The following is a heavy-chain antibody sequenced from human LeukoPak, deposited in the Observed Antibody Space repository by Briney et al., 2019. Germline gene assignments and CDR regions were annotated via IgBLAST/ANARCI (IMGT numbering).Heavy chain of an antibody. D-gene: IGHD2-2*01. J-gene: IGHJ4*02. V-gene: IGHV4-34*01. Sequence: PSETLSLTRAVYGGSFSGNYWSWIRQSPGKGLEWIGEINHSGSTNYNPSLKSRVTISVDTSKNQFSLKLSSVTAADTAVYYCARGLRVGYASAYYFDYWGQGTLVTVSS. CDR3: ARGLRVGYASAYYFDY. CDR2: INHSGST. CDR1: GGSFSGNY.